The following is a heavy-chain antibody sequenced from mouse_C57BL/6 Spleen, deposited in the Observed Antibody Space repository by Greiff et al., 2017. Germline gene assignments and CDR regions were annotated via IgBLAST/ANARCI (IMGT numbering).Heavy chain of an antibody. CDR1: GYAFSSYW. D-gene: IGHD1-1*01. CDR3: ARDYGSSYENFDV. V-gene: IGHV1-80*01. Sequence: VKLMECGAELVKPGASVKISCKASGYAFSSYWMNWVKQRPGKGLEWIGQIYPGDGDTNYNGKFKGKATLTADKSSSTAYMQLSSLTSEDSAVYFWARDYGSSYENFDVWGTGTTVTVSS. J-gene: IGHJ1*03. CDR2: IYPGDGDT.